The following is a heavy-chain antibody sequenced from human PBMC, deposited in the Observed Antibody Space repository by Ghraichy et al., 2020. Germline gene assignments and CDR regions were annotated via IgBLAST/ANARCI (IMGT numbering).Heavy chain of an antibody. Sequence: GGSLRLTCTASGFTFSDSWMHWVRQAPGKGLVWVSRINGDGSGTNYADSAKGRFTISRDNAKNTLFLQMNSLRAEDTAVYYCTRERIVAASSYGLDVWGQGTAVTVSS. V-gene: IGHV3-74*01. CDR3: TRERIVAASSYGLDV. D-gene: IGHD6-13*01. CDR1: GFTFSDSW. J-gene: IGHJ6*02. CDR2: INGDGSGT.